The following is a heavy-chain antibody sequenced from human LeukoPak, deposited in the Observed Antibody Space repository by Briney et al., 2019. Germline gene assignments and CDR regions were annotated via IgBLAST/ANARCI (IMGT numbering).Heavy chain of an antibody. CDR3: ARDKVVGATHFDY. J-gene: IGHJ4*02. Sequence: GGSLRLSCAASGFTFSSYWMSWVRQSPGKGLEWVANIKQDGSGKYYVDSVKGRFTISRDNAKNSLVLQMNSLRADDTAVYYCARDKVVGATHFDYWGQGTLVTVSS. D-gene: IGHD1-26*01. CDR2: IKQDGSGK. V-gene: IGHV3-7*04. CDR1: GFTFSSYW.